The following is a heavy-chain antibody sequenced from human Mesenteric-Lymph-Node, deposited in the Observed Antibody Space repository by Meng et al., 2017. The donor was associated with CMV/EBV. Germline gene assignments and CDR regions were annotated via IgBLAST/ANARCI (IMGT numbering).Heavy chain of an antibody. D-gene: IGHD1-7*01. V-gene: IGHV3-30-3*01. J-gene: IGHJ5*02. Sequence: GESLKISCAASGFTFSSYAMHWVRQAPGKGLEWVAVISYDGSNKYYADSVKGRFTISRDNAKNSLYLQMNSLRAEDTAVYYCARDLSSNYQRIWFDPWGQGVLVTVSS. CDR2: ISYDGSNK. CDR1: GFTFSSYA. CDR3: ARDLSSNYQRIWFDP.